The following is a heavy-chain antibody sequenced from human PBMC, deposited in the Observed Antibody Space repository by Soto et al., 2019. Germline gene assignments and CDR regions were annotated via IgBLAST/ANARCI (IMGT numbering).Heavy chain of an antibody. CDR3: ARGNRFLEWSYYYYYMDV. CDR2: IYYSGST. CDR1: GCSISSYH. V-gene: IGHV4-59*01. D-gene: IGHD3-3*01. J-gene: IGHJ6*03. Sequence: ASETMSLTCTVSGCSISSYHWSWIRQPPGKGLEWIGYIYYSGSTNYNPSLKSRVTISVDTSKNQFSLKLSSVTAADTAVYYCARGNRFLEWSYYYYYMDVWGKGTTVTVSS.